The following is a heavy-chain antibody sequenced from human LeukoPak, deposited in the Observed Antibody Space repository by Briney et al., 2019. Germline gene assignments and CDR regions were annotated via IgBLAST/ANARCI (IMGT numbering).Heavy chain of an antibody. D-gene: IGHD2-2*01. CDR1: GGTFSSYA. CDR3: AGGAVPAATYYFDY. Sequence: SVKVSCKASGGTFSSYAISWVRQAPGQGIEWMGGIIPIFGTANYAQKFQGRVTITADESTSTAYMELSSLRSEDTVVYYCAGGAVPAATYYFDYWGQGTLVTVSS. J-gene: IGHJ4*02. V-gene: IGHV1-69*01. CDR2: IIPIFGTA.